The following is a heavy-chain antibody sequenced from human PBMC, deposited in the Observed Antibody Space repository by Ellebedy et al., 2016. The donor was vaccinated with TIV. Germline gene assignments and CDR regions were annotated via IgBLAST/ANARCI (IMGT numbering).Heavy chain of an antibody. Sequence: LSLTCAASGFTFSSYAMSWVRQAPGKGLEWVSGIVGSGAQKYADSVKGRFTISRDNSKKTLYLQMNSLRADDTAVYYCAKGRGGGSDSSAPRYYFDYWGLGTLVTVSS. D-gene: IGHD3-22*01. V-gene: IGHV3-23*01. J-gene: IGHJ4*02. CDR1: GFTFSSYA. CDR2: IVGSGA. CDR3: AKGRGGGSDSSAPRYYFDY.